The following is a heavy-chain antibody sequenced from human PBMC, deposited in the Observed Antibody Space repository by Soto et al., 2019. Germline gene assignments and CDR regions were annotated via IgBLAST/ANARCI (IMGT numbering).Heavy chain of an antibody. D-gene: IGHD2-21*02. V-gene: IGHV2-5*02. Sequence: QITLKESGPTLVKPTQTLTLTCTFSGFSLRTSGVGVDWIRQPPGKALEWLALIYWANDKRHSTSLKRRLTLTKDTSENQVILTMTNMDPVDTGKYYCAQSRCGGDCFQSYASHYFYGVDVWGQGTTVTVSS. J-gene: IGHJ6*02. CDR2: IYWANDK. CDR1: GFSLRTSGVG. CDR3: AQSRCGGDCFQSYASHYFYGVDV.